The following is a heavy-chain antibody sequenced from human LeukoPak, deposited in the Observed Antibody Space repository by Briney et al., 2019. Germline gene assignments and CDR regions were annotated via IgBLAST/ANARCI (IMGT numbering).Heavy chain of an antibody. D-gene: IGHD2-2*01. J-gene: IGHJ3*01. CDR2: MNPNGGNT. V-gene: IGHV1-8*01. CDR1: GYTFTTYD. Sequence: ASVKVSCLASGYTFTTYDINWVRQATGQGLEWMGWMNPNGGNTGYPQKFQGRVTMTRNTSISTAYMELSSLSSDDTAVYYCAYASSGIAFDVWGQGTVVTVSS. CDR3: AYASSGIAFDV.